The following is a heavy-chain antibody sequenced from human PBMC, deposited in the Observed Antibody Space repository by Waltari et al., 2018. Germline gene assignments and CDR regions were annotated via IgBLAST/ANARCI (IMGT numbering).Heavy chain of an antibody. V-gene: IGHV4-59*01. J-gene: IGHJ4*02. D-gene: IGHD4-17*01. CDR2: IYYSGST. CDR1: GGSISSYY. CDR3: ARGGLRGPFVDY. Sequence: QVQLQESGPGLVKPSETLSLTCTVSGGSISSYYWSWIRQPPGKGLEWIGYIYYSGSTNYNPSLKSRVTISVDTSKNQFSLKLSSVTAADTAVYYCARGGLRGPFVDYWGQGTLVTVSS.